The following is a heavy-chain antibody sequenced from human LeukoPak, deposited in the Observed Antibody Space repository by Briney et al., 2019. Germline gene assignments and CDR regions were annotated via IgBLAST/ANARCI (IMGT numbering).Heavy chain of an antibody. J-gene: IGHJ3*02. CDR3: AREESLSATDAFDI. CDR2: MNPNSGNT. Sequence: ASVKVSCKASGYTFTSYDINWVRQATGQGLEWMGWMNPNSGNTGYAQKFQGRVTMTRNNSISTAYMELSSLRSEDTAVYYCAREESLSATDAFDIWGQGTMVTVSS. D-gene: IGHD3-10*01. CDR1: GYTFTSYD. V-gene: IGHV1-8*01.